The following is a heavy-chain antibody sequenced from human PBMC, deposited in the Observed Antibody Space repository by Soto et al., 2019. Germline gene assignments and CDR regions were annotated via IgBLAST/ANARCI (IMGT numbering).Heavy chain of an antibody. Sequence: QARLVESGGGLVEPGGSLRLSCTASGFTFGDFYMMWFRQAPGRGLEWISYITKTGTTIYHADPVKGRVSVSRDNARSFLYLQMNSLTGEDTAVYYCARPNWNSRGGVYNLWGQGTLVTVSS. V-gene: IGHV3-11*01. CDR3: ARPNWNSRGGVYNL. CDR2: ITKTGTTI. CDR1: GFTFGDFY. J-gene: IGHJ4*02. D-gene: IGHD3-16*01.